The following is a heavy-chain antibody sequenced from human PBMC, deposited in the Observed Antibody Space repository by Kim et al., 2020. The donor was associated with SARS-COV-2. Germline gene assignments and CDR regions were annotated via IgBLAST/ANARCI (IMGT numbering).Heavy chain of an antibody. Sequence: SVKVSCKASGGTFSNYGFTWVRQAPGQGLEWMGRIIPVFGTANNAQKFQGRVTITADESTSTAYMELSSLRSEDTAVYYCARSSWFGESSSFDYWGQGT. J-gene: IGHJ4*02. CDR1: GGTFSNYG. D-gene: IGHD3-10*01. CDR2: IIPVFGTA. V-gene: IGHV1-69*13. CDR3: ARSSWFGESSSFDY.